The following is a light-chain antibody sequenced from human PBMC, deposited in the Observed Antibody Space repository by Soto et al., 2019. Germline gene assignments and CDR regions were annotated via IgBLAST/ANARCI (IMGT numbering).Light chain of an antibody. CDR2: AAS. V-gene: IGKV1-27*01. CDR3: QKYNSAPQT. Sequence: DIQMTQSPSSLSASVGDRVTITCRASQGISNYLAWYQQKPGKVPKLLIYAASTLQSGVPSRFSGSRSGTEFTLTISSLQPEDVATYYCQKYNSAPQTFGQGTKVEIK. CDR1: QGISNY. J-gene: IGKJ1*01.